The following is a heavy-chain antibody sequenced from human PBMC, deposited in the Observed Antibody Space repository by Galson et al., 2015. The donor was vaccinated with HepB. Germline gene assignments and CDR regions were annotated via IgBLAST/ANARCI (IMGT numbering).Heavy chain of an antibody. CDR2: IIPIFGTA. J-gene: IGHJ4*02. CDR3: ARVPPHAYDFWSGYPFHFDS. Sequence: SVKVSCKASGGTFSSYAISWVRQAPGQGLEWMGGIIPIFGTANYAQKFQGRVTITADESTSTAYMELSSLRSEDTAVYYCARVPPHAYDFWSGYPFHFDSWGQGTLVTVSS. V-gene: IGHV1-69*13. D-gene: IGHD3-3*01. CDR1: GGTFSSYA.